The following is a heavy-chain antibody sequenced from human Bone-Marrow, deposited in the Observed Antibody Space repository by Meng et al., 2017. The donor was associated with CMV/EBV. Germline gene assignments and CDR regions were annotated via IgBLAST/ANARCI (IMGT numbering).Heavy chain of an antibody. CDR3: ARMVRNVWSGYSFDY. J-gene: IGHJ4*02. CDR2: INSDGSST. D-gene: IGHD3-3*01. Sequence: GESLKISCAASGFTFSSYSMNWVRQAPGKGLVWVSRINSDGSSTSYADSVKGRFTISRDNAKNTLYLQMNSLRAEDTAVYYCARMVRNVWSGYSFDYWGQGTLVTVSS. CDR1: GFTFSSYS. V-gene: IGHV3-74*01.